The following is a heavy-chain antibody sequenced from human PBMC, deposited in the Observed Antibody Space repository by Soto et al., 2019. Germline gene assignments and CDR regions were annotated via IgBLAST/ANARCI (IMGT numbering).Heavy chain of an antibody. CDR1: GGTFNPYA. Sequence: QVQLVQSGAEVKQPGSSVKVSCKASGGTFNPYAISWVLQAPGPGLEWMGGIIPLIGTADYAHKFQGRLAISADESTGTTFMELSRLRSEDTALYYCARGGVDVVATSAFDYWGQGTLVTVSS. CDR2: IIPLIGTA. CDR3: ARGGVDVVATSAFDY. V-gene: IGHV1-69*01. J-gene: IGHJ4*02. D-gene: IGHD5-12*01.